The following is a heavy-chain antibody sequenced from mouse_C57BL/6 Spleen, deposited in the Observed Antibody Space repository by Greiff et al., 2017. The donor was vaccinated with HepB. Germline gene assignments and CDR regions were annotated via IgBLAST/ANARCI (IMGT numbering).Heavy chain of an antibody. D-gene: IGHD1-1*01. J-gene: IGHJ2*01. CDR2: IHPNSGST. CDR3: ARGPHYYGSSYGDY. V-gene: IGHV1-64*01. CDR1: GYTFTSYW. Sequence: VQLQQPGAELVKPGASVKLSCKASGYTFTSYWMHWVKQRPGQGLEWIGMIHPNSGSTNYNEKFKSKATLTVDKSSSTAYMQLSSLTSEDSAVYYCARGPHYYGSSYGDYWGQGTTLTVSS.